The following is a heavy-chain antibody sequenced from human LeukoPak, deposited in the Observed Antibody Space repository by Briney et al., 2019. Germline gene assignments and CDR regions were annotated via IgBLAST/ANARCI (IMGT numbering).Heavy chain of an antibody. D-gene: IGHD2-15*01. V-gene: IGHV4-34*01. CDR3: ASFDCSGGSCRPGVYDV. J-gene: IGHJ3*01. CDR2: INHRGRT. CDR1: GDYFSAFY. Sequence: SETLSLTCAVYGDYFSAFYWTWIRQAPGKGLEWIGEINHRGRTNYNPSLKSRVSISIDTSNNHFSLKLNSVTAADTAVYYCASFDCSGGSCRPGVYDVWGQGTKVTVSS.